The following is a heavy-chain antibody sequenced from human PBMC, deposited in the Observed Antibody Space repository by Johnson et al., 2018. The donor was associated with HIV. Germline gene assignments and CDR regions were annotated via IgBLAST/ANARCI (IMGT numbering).Heavy chain of an antibody. D-gene: IGHD3-16*01. J-gene: IGHJ3*02. CDR2: ISYDGSNK. V-gene: IGHV3-30*19. CDR1: GFTFRTYG. Sequence: QVQLVESGGGVVQPGGSLRLSCAASGFTFRTYGIHWVRQAPGKGLELVAVISYDGSNKYYADSVKGRFTISRDNSKNTLYLQMNSLRAEDTAVYYCACLAHDAFDIWGQGTMVTVSS. CDR3: ACLAHDAFDI.